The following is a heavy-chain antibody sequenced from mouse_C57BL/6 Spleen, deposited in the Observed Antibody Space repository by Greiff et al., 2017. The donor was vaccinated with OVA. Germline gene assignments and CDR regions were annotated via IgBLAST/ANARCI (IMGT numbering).Heavy chain of an antibody. Sequence: VQLVESGPELVKPGASVKMSCKASGYTFTDYYMHWVKQKPGKGLEWIGEIYPGSGNTYYNEKFKGKATLTADTSSSTAYMQLSSLTSEDSAVYFCARKGSYEDYWGQGTTLTVSS. J-gene: IGHJ2*01. CDR2: YPGSGNTY. D-gene: IGHD1-1*02. V-gene: IGHV1-83*01. CDR1: YTFTDYYM. CDR3: RKGSYEDY.